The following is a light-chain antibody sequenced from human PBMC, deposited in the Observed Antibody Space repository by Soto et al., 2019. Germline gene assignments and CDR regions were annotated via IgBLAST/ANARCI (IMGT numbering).Light chain of an antibody. J-gene: IGLJ1*01. Sequence: QSVLTQPPSVSGAPGQRVTISCTGSGSNIGAGYDVHWYQQLPGTAPKLLIFANINRPSGVPDRFSGSKSGTSASLAITGLRAEDEADYYCQSYDSSPSGYVFGSETKLTVL. CDR1: GSNIGAGYD. CDR2: ANI. CDR3: QSYDSSPSGYV. V-gene: IGLV1-40*01.